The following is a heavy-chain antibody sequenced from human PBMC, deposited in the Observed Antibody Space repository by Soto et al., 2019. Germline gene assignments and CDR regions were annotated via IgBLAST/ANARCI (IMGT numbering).Heavy chain of an antibody. Sequence: SVKVSCKASGGTFSSYTISWVRQAPGQGLEWMGRIIPILGIANYAQKFQGRVTITADKSTSTAYMELSSLRSEDTAVYYCARSYCSSTSCYGDYYYYYMDVWGKGTTVTVSS. CDR2: IIPILGIA. J-gene: IGHJ6*03. D-gene: IGHD2-2*01. V-gene: IGHV1-69*02. CDR1: GGTFSSYT. CDR3: ARSYCSSTSCYGDYYYYYMDV.